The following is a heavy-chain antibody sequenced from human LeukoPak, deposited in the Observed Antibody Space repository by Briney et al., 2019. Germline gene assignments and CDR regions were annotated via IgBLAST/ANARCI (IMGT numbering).Heavy chain of an antibody. CDR3: ARAGRDYGGNYYFDY. J-gene: IGHJ4*02. Sequence: SETLSLTCTVSGGSISSYYWSWIRQPPGKGLEWIGYIYYSGSTNYSPSLKSRVTISVDTSKNQFSLKLSSVTAADTAVYYCARAGRDYGGNYYFDYWGQGTLVTVSS. CDR1: GGSISSYY. V-gene: IGHV4-59*01. CDR2: IYYSGST. D-gene: IGHD4-17*01.